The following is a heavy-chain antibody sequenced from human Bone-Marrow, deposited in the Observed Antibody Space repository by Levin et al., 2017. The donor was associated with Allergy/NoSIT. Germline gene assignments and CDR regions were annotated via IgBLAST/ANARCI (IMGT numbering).Heavy chain of an antibody. Sequence: SQTLSLTCTVSGDSISSYYWNWIRQPPGKGLEWIGEIYYSGSTNYNPSLKSRVTISVDTSKNQFSLKLSSVTAADTAVYYCAVLGGICTTSTVYPNDFDYWGQGTLVTVSS. J-gene: IGHJ4*02. CDR1: GDSISSYY. D-gene: IGHD2/OR15-2a*01. V-gene: IGHV4-59*08. CDR2: IYYSGST. CDR3: AVLGGICTTSTVYPNDFDY.